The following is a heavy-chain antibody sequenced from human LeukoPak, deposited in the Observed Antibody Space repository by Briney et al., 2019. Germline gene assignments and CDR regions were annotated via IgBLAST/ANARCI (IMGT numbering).Heavy chain of an antibody. D-gene: IGHD5-12*01. CDR2: ISSSSSNT. J-gene: IGHJ4*02. CDR3: ARDGGYSFTKPFDY. CDR1: GFMYSSYS. Sequence: GGSLRLSCAASGFMYSSYSMNWVRQAPGKGLEWVSHISSSSSNTYYADSVKGRFTISRDNAKNSLYLQMNSLRAEDTAVYYCARDGGYSFTKPFDYWGQGTLVTVSS. V-gene: IGHV3-48*04.